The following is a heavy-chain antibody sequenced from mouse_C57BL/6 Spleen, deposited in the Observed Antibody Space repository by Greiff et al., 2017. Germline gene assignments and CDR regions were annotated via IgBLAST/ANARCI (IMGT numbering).Heavy chain of an antibody. CDR1: GFTFSDYG. J-gene: IGHJ2*01. CDR2: ISSGSSTI. Sequence: EVQLVESGGGLVKPGGSLKLSCAASGFTFSDYGMHWVRQAPGKGLEWVAYISSGSSTIYYADTVKGRFTISRDNAKNTLFLQMTRLRSEDTAVYYCARPYGSDFDYWGQGTTLTVSS. CDR3: ARPYGSDFDY. D-gene: IGHD1-1*01. V-gene: IGHV5-17*01.